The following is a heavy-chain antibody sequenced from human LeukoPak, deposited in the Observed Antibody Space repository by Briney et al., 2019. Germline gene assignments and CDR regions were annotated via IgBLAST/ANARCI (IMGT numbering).Heavy chain of an antibody. CDR1: GGTFNSYA. CDR3: AMILGYCSGGSCPFDP. Sequence: SVKVSCKASGGTFNSYAISWVRQAPGQGLEWMGGIIPIFGTANYAQKFQGRVTVTADKSTNTAYMELSSLRSQDTAVYYCAMILGYCSGGSCPFDPWGQGTLVTVSS. J-gene: IGHJ5*02. D-gene: IGHD2-15*01. CDR2: IIPIFGTA. V-gene: IGHV1-69*06.